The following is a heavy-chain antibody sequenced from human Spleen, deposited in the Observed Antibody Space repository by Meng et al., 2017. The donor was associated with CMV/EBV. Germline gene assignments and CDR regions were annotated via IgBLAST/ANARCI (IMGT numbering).Heavy chain of an antibody. V-gene: IGHV4-39*07. CDR1: GDSISSNTHY. CDR2: ISYSGST. CDR3: ARIYYYYGMDV. Sequence: SETLSLTCTVSGDSISSNTHYWGWIRQPPGRGLEWIGTISYSGSTYYNPSLKSRVTISVDTSKNQFSLKLSSVTAADTAVYYCARIYYYYGMDVWGQGTTVTVSS. J-gene: IGHJ6*02.